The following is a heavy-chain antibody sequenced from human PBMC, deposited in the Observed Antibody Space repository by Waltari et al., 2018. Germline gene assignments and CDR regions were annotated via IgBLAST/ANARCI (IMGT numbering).Heavy chain of an antibody. CDR1: GGSISSSTYY. V-gene: IGHV4-39*01. J-gene: IGHJ4*02. D-gene: IGHD3-3*01. CDR3: ARHPGGYGRSGYFDY. CDR2: IYYSGST. Sequence: QLQLQESGPGLVKPSETLSLTCTVSGGSISSSTYYWGWTRQPPGKGLEWIGSIYYSGSTYYNPSLKSRVTISVDTSKNQFSLKLSSVTAADTAVYYCARHPGGYGRSGYFDYWGQGTLVTVSS.